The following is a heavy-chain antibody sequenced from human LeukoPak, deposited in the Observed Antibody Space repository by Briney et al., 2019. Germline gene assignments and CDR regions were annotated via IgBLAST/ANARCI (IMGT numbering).Heavy chain of an antibody. CDR3: ARPGSPPSTYYSHNMAYLDAFDI. CDR2: ISSRSSYYI. Sequence: PGGSLRLSCAASGFTFNTYSMNWVRQAPGKGLEWVSSISSRSSYYIYYADSVKGRFTISRDNAKNSLYLQMDRLRAEDTAVYYCARPGSPPSTYYSHNMAYLDAFDIWGQGTMVTVSS. V-gene: IGHV3-21*04. D-gene: IGHD3-10*01. CDR1: GFTFNTYS. J-gene: IGHJ3*02.